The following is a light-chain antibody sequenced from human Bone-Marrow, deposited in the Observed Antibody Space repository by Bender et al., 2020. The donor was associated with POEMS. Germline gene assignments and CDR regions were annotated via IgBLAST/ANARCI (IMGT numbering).Light chain of an antibody. Sequence: QSALAQPASLSGSPGQSITISCTGTSSDVGGYNYVSWYQQHPGKAPKLMIYEFSKRPSGVPDRFSGSKSGNTASLTISGLQAEDEADYYCCSYAGSYTWVFGGGTKLTVL. CDR1: SSDVGGYNY. CDR3: CSYAGSYTWV. J-gene: IGLJ3*02. V-gene: IGLV2-11*01. CDR2: EFS.